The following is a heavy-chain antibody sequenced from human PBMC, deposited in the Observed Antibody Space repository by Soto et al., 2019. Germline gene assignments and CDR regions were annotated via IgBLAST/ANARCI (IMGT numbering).Heavy chain of an antibody. V-gene: IGHV3-33*01. D-gene: IGHD1-1*01. CDR1: GFTFKTYG. CDR3: ARGKGHNSGSFDF. Sequence: GGSLRLSCAASGFTFKTYGMHWVRQAPGRGLEWVAVIWYDGSKKYYGDSVKGRFTISRDNSKNTLYLQMDSLRAEDTVVYYCARGKGHNSGSFDFWGQETLVTVSS. J-gene: IGHJ4*02. CDR2: IWYDGSKK.